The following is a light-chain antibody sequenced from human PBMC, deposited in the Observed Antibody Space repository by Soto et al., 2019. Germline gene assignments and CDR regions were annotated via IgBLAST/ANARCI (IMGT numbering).Light chain of an antibody. CDR3: QSYNTARPT. CDR1: QSISSW. CDR2: DAS. Sequence: DIQMTQSPSTLSASVGDRVTITCRASQSISSWLAWYQQKPGKAPRLLIHDASSLQSGVPSRFSGSGSGTEFTLTISGLQPEDLATYYCQSYNTARPTFGQGTRLEIK. J-gene: IGKJ5*01. V-gene: IGKV1-5*01.